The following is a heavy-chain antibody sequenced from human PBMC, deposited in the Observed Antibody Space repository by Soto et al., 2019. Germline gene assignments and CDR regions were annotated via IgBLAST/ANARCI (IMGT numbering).Heavy chain of an antibody. V-gene: IGHV5-10-1*01. D-gene: IGHD2-15*01. CDR2: IDPSDSYT. CDR3: ARHSPKGYCSGGSCSDLDY. CDR1: GYSFTSYW. Sequence: GESLKISCKGSGYSFTSYWISWVRQMPGKGLEWMGRIDPSDSYTNYSPSFQGHVTISADKSISTAYLQWSSLKASDTAMYYCARHSPKGYCSGGSCSDLDYWGQGTLVTVS. J-gene: IGHJ4*02.